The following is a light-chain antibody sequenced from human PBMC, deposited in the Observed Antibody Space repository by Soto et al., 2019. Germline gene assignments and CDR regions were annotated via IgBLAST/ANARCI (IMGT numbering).Light chain of an antibody. CDR2: DAS. V-gene: IGKV1-5*01. CDR3: QQYNSYPLT. CDR1: SSISSW. Sequence: EIQMTQSLPTMSASVVDSVTITCRARSSISSWLAWFQQEPGKAPKLLIYDASNLEDWVPSRFSGTESGTEFSLTISNLQPEDFATYYCQQYNSYPLTFGGGTKVHI. J-gene: IGKJ4*01.